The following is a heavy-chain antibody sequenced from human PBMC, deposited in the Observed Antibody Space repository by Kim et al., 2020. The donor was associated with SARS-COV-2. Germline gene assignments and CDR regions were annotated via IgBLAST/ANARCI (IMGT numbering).Heavy chain of an antibody. D-gene: IGHD3-22*01. J-gene: IGHJ5*02. CDR3: ARGSSGYYYVGWFDP. V-gene: IGHV1-69*13. Sequence: SVKVSCKASGGTFSSYAISWVRQAPGQGLEWMGGIIPIFGTANYAQKFQGRVTITADESTSTAYMELSSLRSEDTAVYYCARGSSGYYYVGWFDPWGQGTLVTVSS. CDR2: IIPIFGTA. CDR1: GGTFSSYA.